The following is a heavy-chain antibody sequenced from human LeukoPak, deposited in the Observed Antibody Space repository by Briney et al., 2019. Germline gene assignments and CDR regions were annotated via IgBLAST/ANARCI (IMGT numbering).Heavy chain of an antibody. D-gene: IGHD3-10*01. V-gene: IGHV4-34*01. CDR1: GGSFSGYY. J-gene: IGHJ5*02. CDR2: INHSGST. Sequence: SETLSLTCAAYGGSFSGYYWSWIRQPPGKGLEWIGEINHSGSTNYNPSLKSRVTISVDTSKNQFSLKLSSVTAADTAVYYCAAITMVRGVPYDWFDPWGQGTLVTVSS. CDR3: AAITMVRGVPYDWFDP.